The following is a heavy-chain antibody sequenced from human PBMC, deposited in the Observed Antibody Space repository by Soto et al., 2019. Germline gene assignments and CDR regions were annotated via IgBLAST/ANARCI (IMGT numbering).Heavy chain of an antibody. CDR3: AREQPPVGASVGNWFDP. Sequence: AASVKVSCKASGYTFTSYGISWVRQAPGQGLEWMGWISAYNGNTNYAQKLQGRVTITADKSTSTAYMELSSLRSEDTAVYYCAREQPPVGASVGNWFDPWGQGTLVTVSS. CDR1: GYTFTSYG. V-gene: IGHV1-18*01. J-gene: IGHJ5*02. D-gene: IGHD1-26*01. CDR2: ISAYNGNT.